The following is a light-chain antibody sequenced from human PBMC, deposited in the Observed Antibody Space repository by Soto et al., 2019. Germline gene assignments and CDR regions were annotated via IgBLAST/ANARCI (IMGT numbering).Light chain of an antibody. J-gene: IGKJ4*02. V-gene: IGKV3-15*01. CDR2: GAS. CDR3: QQYKSWPCT. Sequence: EIEMTQSPATLSVSPGDRATLSCRASESVSSSLAWYQHKPGQGPRLLIYGASTWATNIPARFSGSGSGTEFTLTISSLQSEDFATYYCQQYKSWPCTFGGGTKVEIK. CDR1: ESVSSS.